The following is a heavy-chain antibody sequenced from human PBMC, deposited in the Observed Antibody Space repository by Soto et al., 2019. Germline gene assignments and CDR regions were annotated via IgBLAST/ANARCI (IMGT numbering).Heavy chain of an antibody. V-gene: IGHV4-39*01. J-gene: IGHJ6*02. CDR1: GGSISSSSYY. Sequence: SETLSLTCTVSGGSISSSSYYWGWIRQPPGKGLEWIGSIYYSGSTYYNPSLKSRVTISVDTSKNQFSLKLSSVTAADTAVYYCARHSAVAARYYYYGMDVWGQGTTVTVSS. D-gene: IGHD6-6*01. CDR2: IYYSGST. CDR3: ARHSAVAARYYYYGMDV.